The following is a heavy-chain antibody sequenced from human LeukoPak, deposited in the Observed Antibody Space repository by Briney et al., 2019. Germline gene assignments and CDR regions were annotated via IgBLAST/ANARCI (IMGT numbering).Heavy chain of an antibody. V-gene: IGHV3-7*01. CDR3: ARDAGWGYYDL. CDR2: IDKNGSGK. J-gene: IGHJ4*02. Sequence: GGSLRLSCVASGFTFITSWVTWVRQAPGKGLEWVANIDKNGSGKYYVDSVKGRFAISRDYASNSVFLQMDSLRAEDTSVYYCARDAGWGYYDLWGQGTPVTVSS. D-gene: IGHD1-26*01. CDR1: GFTFITSW.